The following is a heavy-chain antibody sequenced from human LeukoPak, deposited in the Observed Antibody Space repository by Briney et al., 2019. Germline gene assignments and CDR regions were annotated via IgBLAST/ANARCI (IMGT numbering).Heavy chain of an antibody. D-gene: IGHD1-26*01. V-gene: IGHV3-21*01. CDR3: AKDLLGGDSGSYYEVGELGMDV. J-gene: IGHJ6*02. Sequence: PGGSLRLSCAASGFTFSSYSMNWVRQAPGKGLEWVSFIRSSSSYIYYADSVKGRFTISRDNAKNSLYLQMNSLRAEDTAVYYCAKDLLGGDSGSYYEVGELGMDVWGQGTTVTVSS. CDR2: IRSSSSYI. CDR1: GFTFSSYS.